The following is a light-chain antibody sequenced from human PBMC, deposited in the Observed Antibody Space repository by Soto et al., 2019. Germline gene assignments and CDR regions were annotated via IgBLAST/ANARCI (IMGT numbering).Light chain of an antibody. CDR3: QHYKSYSEA. Sequence: DIQMTQSPSTLSASVGDRVTVTCRASQSISSWLAWYQQKPGKAPKLLIYDASSLESGVPSRFSGRGSGTEFTLTISSLQPDDFATYYCQHYKSYSEAFGQGTKVDIK. J-gene: IGKJ1*01. CDR2: DAS. CDR1: QSISSW. V-gene: IGKV1-5*01.